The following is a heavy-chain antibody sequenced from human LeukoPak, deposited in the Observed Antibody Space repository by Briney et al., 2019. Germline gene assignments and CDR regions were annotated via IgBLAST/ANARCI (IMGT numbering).Heavy chain of an antibody. V-gene: IGHV3-53*01. CDR2: IYSGGST. D-gene: IGHD6-19*01. J-gene: IGHJ1*01. Sequence: GGSLRLSCAASGFTVSSSYMSWVRQAPGKGLEWVSVIYSGGSTYYADSVKGRFTISRDNSKNTLYLQMNSLRADDTAVYYCASSSGWYSYFQHWGQGTLVTVSS. CDR3: ASSSGWYSYFQH. CDR1: GFTVSSSY.